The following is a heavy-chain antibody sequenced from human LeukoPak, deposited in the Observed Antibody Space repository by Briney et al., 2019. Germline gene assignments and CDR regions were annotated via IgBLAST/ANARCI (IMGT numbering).Heavy chain of an antibody. V-gene: IGHV3-23*01. Sequence: GASLRLSCAASGFTFSNYAMSWVRQAPGKGLEWVSAITCGGIGIYYADSMKSRFTISRDNSKNTLYLQINSLRAEDTAVYYCAKWGDYDVLTGYYVSDYWGQGTLVTVSS. D-gene: IGHD3-9*01. CDR2: ITCGGIGI. J-gene: IGHJ4*02. CDR3: AKWGDYDVLTGYYVSDY. CDR1: GFTFSNYA.